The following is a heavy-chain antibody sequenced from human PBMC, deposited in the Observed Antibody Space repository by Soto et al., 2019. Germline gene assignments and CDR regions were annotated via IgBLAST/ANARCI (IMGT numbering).Heavy chain of an antibody. CDR2: IYHSGST. J-gene: IGHJ4*02. CDR3: AREKEGATHFHY. CDR1: GGSISSGGYS. D-gene: IGHD1-26*01. V-gene: IGHV4-30-2*01. Sequence: SETLSLTCAVSGGSISSGGYSWSWIRQPPGKGLEWIGYIYHSGSTYYNPSLKSRVTISVDRSKNQFSLKLSSVTAADTAVYYCAREKEGATHFHYCGQGTLVTVSS.